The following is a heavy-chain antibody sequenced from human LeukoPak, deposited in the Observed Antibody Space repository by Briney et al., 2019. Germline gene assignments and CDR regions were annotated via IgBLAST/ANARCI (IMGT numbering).Heavy chain of an antibody. CDR2: IRYDGSNE. D-gene: IGHD3-3*01. CDR3: ARDLFAAVYYDFWSGYYTRGAFDI. J-gene: IGHJ3*02. CDR1: GFSFSGYG. Sequence: GGSLRLSCAASGFSFSGYGMHWVRQAPGKGLEGVAFIRYDGSNEYYADSVKGRFTISRDNAKNSLYLQMSSLRAEDAAVYYCARDLFAAVYYDFWSGYYTRGAFDIWGQGTMVTVSS. V-gene: IGHV3-30*02.